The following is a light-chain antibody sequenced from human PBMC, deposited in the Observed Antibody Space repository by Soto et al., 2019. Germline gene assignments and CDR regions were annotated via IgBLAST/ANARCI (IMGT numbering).Light chain of an antibody. Sequence: QSALTQPASVSGSPGQSITISCTGTSSDVGSYNLVSWYQQHPGKAPKLMIYEVSKRPSGVSNRFSGSKSGNTASLTISGLQADDEADYYCCSYAGSSTGVFGGVTKLTVL. V-gene: IGLV2-23*02. J-gene: IGLJ3*02. CDR1: SSDVGSYNL. CDR3: CSYAGSSTGV. CDR2: EVS.